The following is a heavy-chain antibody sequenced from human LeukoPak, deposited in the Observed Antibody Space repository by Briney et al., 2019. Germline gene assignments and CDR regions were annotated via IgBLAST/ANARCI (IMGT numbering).Heavy chain of an antibody. CDR2: IYYSGST. CDR3: AISNYDILTGYPTSFDY. V-gene: IGHV4-59*01. Sequence: GSLRLSCAASGFTFNGFWMSWVRQAPGKGLEWIGYIYYSGSTNYNPSLKSRVTISVDTSKNQFSLKLSSVTAADTAVYYCAISNYDILTGYPTSFDYWGQGTLVTVSS. D-gene: IGHD3-9*01. CDR1: GFTFNGFW. J-gene: IGHJ4*02.